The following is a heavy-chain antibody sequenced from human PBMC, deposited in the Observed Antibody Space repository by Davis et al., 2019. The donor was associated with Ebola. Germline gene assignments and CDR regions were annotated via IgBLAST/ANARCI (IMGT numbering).Heavy chain of an antibody. CDR1: GFTFSSYG. Sequence: PGGSLRLSCAASGFTFSSYGMHWVRQAPGKGLEWVAVIWYDGSNKYYADSVKGRFTISRDNSKNTLYLQMNSLRAEDTAVYYCARVVRSSGWYLDYWGQGTLVTVSS. V-gene: IGHV3-33*01. D-gene: IGHD6-19*01. CDR2: IWYDGSNK. CDR3: ARVVRSSGWYLDY. J-gene: IGHJ4*02.